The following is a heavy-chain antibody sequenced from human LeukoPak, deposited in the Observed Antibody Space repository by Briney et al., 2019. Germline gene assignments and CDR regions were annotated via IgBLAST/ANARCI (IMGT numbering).Heavy chain of an antibody. CDR3: ARDASYYGSGSYYNGDY. CDR1: GFTFSSYA. J-gene: IGHJ4*02. V-gene: IGHV3-30*04. CDR2: ISYDGSNK. D-gene: IGHD3-10*01. Sequence: PGRSLRLSCAASGFTFSSYAVHWVRQAPGKGLEWVAVISYDGSNKYYADSVKGRFTISRDNSKNTLYLQMNSLRAEDTAVYYCARDASYYGSGSYYNGDYWGQGTLVTVSS.